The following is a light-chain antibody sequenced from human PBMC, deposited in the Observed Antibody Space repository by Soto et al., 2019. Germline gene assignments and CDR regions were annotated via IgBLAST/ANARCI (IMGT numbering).Light chain of an antibody. CDR2: DDR. CDR3: CSYAGTYSHRI. Sequence: QSALTQPRSVSGSPGQSVTISCTGTSSDVGGYNFVSWYQQHPGKAPKVMIYDDRMRPSGAPDPFSGSRSGNTASLTISGLQAEDEADYYCCSYAGTYSHRIFGGGTKLTVL. V-gene: IGLV2-11*01. J-gene: IGLJ2*01. CDR1: SSDVGGYNF.